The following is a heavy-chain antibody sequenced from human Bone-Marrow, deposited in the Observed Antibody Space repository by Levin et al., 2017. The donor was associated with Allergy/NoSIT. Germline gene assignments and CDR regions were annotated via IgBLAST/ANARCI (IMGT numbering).Heavy chain of an antibody. V-gene: IGHV4-39*01. CDR2: IYYSGST. D-gene: IGHD2-2*01. J-gene: IGHJ3*02. Sequence: SETLSLTCTVSGDSISSSSYYWGWIRQPPGKGLEWIGSIYYSGSTYSNPSLKSRVTISVDPSKNQFSLKLSSVTAADTAVYYCASGTVEYQLLSIPDAFNIWGQGTMVTVSS. CDR1: GDSISSSSYY. CDR3: ASGTVEYQLLSIPDAFNI.